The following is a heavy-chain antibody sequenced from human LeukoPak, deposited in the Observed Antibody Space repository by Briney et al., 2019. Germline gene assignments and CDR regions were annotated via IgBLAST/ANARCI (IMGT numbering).Heavy chain of an antibody. CDR1: GGSISTYY. J-gene: IGHJ4*02. CDR2: IYSSGST. V-gene: IGHV4-4*07. Sequence: PSETLSLTCTVSGGSISTYYWSWIRQPAGKGLEWIGRIYSSGSTNYNPSLESRVTMSVDTSKNQFSLNLTSVTAADTAVYYCARDGIAAAGRFFDYWGQGTLVTVSS. CDR3: ARDGIAAAGRFFDY. D-gene: IGHD6-13*01.